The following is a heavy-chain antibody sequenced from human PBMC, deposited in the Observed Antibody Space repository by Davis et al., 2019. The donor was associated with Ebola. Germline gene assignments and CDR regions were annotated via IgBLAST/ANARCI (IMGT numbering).Heavy chain of an antibody. CDR1: GFTFSSYW. J-gene: IGHJ4*02. CDR3: ATGTGAAWPPTQS. V-gene: IGHV3-74*01. Sequence: HTGGSLRLSCAASGFTFSSYWMHWVRQAPGKGLVWVARINSDGSSTTYADYVKGRFTISRDNAKTTLYLQMNGLRAEDTAVYFCATGTGAAWPPTQSWGQGTLVTVSS. D-gene: IGHD6-13*01. CDR2: INSDGSST.